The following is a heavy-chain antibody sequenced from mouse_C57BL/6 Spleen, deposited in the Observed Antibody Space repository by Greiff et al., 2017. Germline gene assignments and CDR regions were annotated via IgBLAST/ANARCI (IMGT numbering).Heavy chain of an antibody. CDR1: GYTFTSYW. V-gene: IGHV1-59*01. J-gene: IGHJ4*01. CDR2: IDPSDSYT. CDR3: ASLYYYGSSPFYAMDY. D-gene: IGHD1-1*01. Sequence: VQLQQPGAELVRPGTSVKLSCKASGYTFTSYWMHWVKQRPGQGLEWIGVIDPSDSYTNYNQKFKGKATLTVDTSSSTAYMQLSSLTSEDSAVYYCASLYYYGSSPFYAMDYWGQGTSVTVSS.